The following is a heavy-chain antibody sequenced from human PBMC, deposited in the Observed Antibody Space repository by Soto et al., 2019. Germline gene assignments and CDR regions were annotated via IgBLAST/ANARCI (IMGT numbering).Heavy chain of an antibody. V-gene: IGHV4-31*03. CDR1: GGSISSGGYY. D-gene: IGHD2-2*01. J-gene: IGHJ4*02. CDR2: IYYSGST. CDR3: ARMPSDYYFDY. Sequence: SETLSLTCTVSGGSISSGGYYWSWIRQHPGKGLEWIGYIYYSGSTYYNPSLKSRVTISVDTSKNQFSLKLSSVTAADTAVYYCARMPSDYYFDYWGQGTLVTVSS.